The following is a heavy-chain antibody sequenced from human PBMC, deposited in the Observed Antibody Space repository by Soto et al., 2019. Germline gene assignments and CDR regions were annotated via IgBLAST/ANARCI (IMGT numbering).Heavy chain of an antibody. Sequence: EVHLVESGGGLVQPGGSLRLSCAASGFTFSTYWMHWVRQAPGKGLVWVSRINADGTTTTYADSVKGRFTISRDNAKNTLYLQMNSLRAEDTAVYFCATVATNSYNWVDPWGQGTLVTISS. V-gene: IGHV3-74*01. CDR1: GFTFSTYW. CDR3: ATVATNSYNWVDP. J-gene: IGHJ5*02. CDR2: INADGTTT. D-gene: IGHD1-1*01.